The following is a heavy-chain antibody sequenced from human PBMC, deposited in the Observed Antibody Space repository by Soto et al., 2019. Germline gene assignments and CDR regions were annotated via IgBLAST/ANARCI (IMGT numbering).Heavy chain of an antibody. CDR2: IVPIFGTK. CDR3: ARDRRDQTIFGMVGYFDL. V-gene: IGHV1-69*06. Sequence: QVQLVQSGAEVKKPGSSVKVSCKPSGGSFSSHAVSWVRQAPGQGLEWVGGIVPIFGTKNYAEKFQGRVTITADKSTSTVYMDLSSLKAEDKAVYFCARDRRDQTIFGMVGYFDLWGRGTLVSVSS. CDR1: GGSFSSHA. J-gene: IGHJ2*01. D-gene: IGHD3-3*01.